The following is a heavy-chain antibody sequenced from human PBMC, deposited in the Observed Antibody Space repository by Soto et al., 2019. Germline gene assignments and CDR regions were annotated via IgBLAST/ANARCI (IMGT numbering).Heavy chain of an antibody. CDR2: IIPIFGTA. CDR1: GGTFSSYA. D-gene: IGHD6-6*01. J-gene: IGHJ6*02. Sequence: SVKVSCKASGGTFSSYAISWVRQAPGQGLEWMGGIIPIFGTANYAQKFQGRVTITADESTSTAYMELSSLRSEDTAVYYCARDSEKQLVPHYYYYYGMDVWRQRTTVTVSS. V-gene: IGHV1-69*13. CDR3: ARDSEKQLVPHYYYYYGMDV.